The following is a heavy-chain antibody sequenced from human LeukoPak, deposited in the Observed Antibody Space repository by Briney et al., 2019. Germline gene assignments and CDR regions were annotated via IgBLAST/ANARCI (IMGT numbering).Heavy chain of an antibody. CDR1: GFTVEDYA. V-gene: IGHV3-9*01. D-gene: IGHD1-26*01. Sequence: GGSLRLSCAASGFTVEDYAMHWVRQAPGKGLEWVSGISWNSGSIGYADSVKGRCTISRDNAKNSLYLQMNSLRAEDTALYYCAKDLQSGSYSFGAFDIWGQGTMVTVSS. CDR3: AKDLQSGSYSFGAFDI. CDR2: ISWNSGSI. J-gene: IGHJ3*02.